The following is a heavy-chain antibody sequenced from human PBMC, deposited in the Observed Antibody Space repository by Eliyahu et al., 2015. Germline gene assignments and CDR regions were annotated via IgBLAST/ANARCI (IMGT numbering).Heavy chain of an antibody. D-gene: IGHD2-8*01. CDR2: INPSGGST. CDR3: ASTGYCTNGVCYRFDY. J-gene: IGHJ4*02. CDR1: GYTFTSYY. V-gene: IGHV1-46*01. Sequence: PGASVKVSCKASGYTFTSYYMHWVRQAPGQGLEWMGIINPSGGSTSYAQKFQGRVTMTRDTSTSTVYMELSSLRSEDTAVYYCASTGYCTNGVCYRFDYWGQGTLVTVSS.